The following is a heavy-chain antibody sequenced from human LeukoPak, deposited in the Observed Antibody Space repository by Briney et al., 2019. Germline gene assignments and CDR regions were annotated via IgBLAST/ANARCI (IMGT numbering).Heavy chain of an antibody. D-gene: IGHD3-3*01. CDR1: GGTFSSYA. V-gene: IGHV1-69*06. CDR2: IIPIFGTA. CDR3: ASSLSYYDFWSGEKFDY. J-gene: IGHJ4*02. Sequence: SVKVSCKASGGTFSSYAISWVRQAPGQGLEWMGGIIPIFGTANYAQKFQGRVTITADKSTSTAYMELSSLRSEDTAVYYCASSLSYYDFWSGEKFDYWGQGTLVTVSS.